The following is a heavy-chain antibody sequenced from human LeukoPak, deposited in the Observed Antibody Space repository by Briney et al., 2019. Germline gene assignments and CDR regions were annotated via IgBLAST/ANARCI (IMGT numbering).Heavy chain of an antibody. CDR1: GYTFTSYG. J-gene: IGHJ4*02. V-gene: IGHV1-18*01. CDR2: ISAYNGNT. CDR3: ARPIRDILTGYYVGYFDY. D-gene: IGHD3-9*01. Sequence: GASVKVSCKASGYTFTSYGISWVRQAPGQGLEWMGWISAYNGNTNYAQKLQGRVTMTTDTSTGTAYMELRSLRSDDTAVYYCARPIRDILTGYYVGYFDYWGQGTLVTVSS.